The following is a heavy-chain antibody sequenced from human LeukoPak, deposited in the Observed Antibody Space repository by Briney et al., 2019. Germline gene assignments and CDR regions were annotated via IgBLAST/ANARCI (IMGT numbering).Heavy chain of an antibody. CDR1: GGSFSGYY. J-gene: IGHJ4*02. CDR3: AKLKYYYNSSGYPYYFDY. CDR2: INHSGST. D-gene: IGHD3-22*01. V-gene: IGHV4-34*01. Sequence: SETLSFTCAVYGGSFSGYYWSWIRQPPGKGLEWIGEINHSGSTNYNPSLKSRVTISVDTSKNQFSLKLSSVTAADTAVYYCAKLKYYYNSSGYPYYFDYWGQGTLVTVSS.